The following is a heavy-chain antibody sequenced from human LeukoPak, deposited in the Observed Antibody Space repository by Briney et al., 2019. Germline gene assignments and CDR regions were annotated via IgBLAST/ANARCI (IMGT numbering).Heavy chain of an antibody. V-gene: IGHV1-69*13. Sequence: SVKVSCKASGGNFNNYAINWVRQAPGQGLQWLGGVIPMFGSVNYAQKFQGRVTITADGITSIAYMELGSLTSDDTAVYYCVRGRDLLGIQCAFAIWRQGTVVTVAS. CDR3: VRGRDLLGIQCAFAI. D-gene: IGHD3-10*01. CDR2: VIPMFGSV. J-gene: IGHJ3*02. CDR1: GGNFNNYA.